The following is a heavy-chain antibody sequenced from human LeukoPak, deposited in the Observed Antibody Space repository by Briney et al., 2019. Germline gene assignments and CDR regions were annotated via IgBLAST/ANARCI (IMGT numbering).Heavy chain of an antibody. CDR1: GFTFRNHG. V-gene: IGHV3-33*01. J-gene: IGHJ4*02. CDR3: ARDIASRRIDF. Sequence: AGGSLRLSCAASGFTFRNHGMHWVRQAPGKGLEWVAVIWYDGSDKFFGDSVKGRFTISRDNAKNTLYLQMNSLRAEDTAVYYCARDIASRRIDFWGQGTLVTVSS. CDR2: IWYDGSDK. D-gene: IGHD6-6*01.